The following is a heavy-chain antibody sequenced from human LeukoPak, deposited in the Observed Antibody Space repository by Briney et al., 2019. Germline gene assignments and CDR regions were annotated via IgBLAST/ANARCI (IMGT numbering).Heavy chain of an antibody. J-gene: IGHJ4*02. D-gene: IGHD3-10*01. CDR2: IKQDGSQR. Sequence: GGSLRLSCAASGFTFSNYWMYWVRQAPGKGLEWVANIKQDGSQRYYVGSVKGRFSISRDNAENSLYLQMSSLRDEDTAVYYCARSGSGRSIESWGQGILVTVSS. CDR1: GFTFSNYW. CDR3: ARSGSGRSIES. V-gene: IGHV3-7*04.